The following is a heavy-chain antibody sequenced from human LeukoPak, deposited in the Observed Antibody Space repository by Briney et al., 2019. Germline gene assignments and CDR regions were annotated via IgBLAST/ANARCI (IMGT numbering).Heavy chain of an antibody. CDR3: AAVRGYSSSWEFDY. J-gene: IGHJ4*02. CDR2: IVAGSGNT. D-gene: IGHD6-13*01. V-gene: IGHV1-58*01. CDR1: GFTFTSSA. Sequence: SVKVSCKASGFTFTSSAVQWVRQARGQRLEWIGWIVAGSGNTKYAQKLQERDTITRDMSTSTAYMELSSLRSEDTAVYYCAAVRGYSSSWEFDYWGQGTLVTVSS.